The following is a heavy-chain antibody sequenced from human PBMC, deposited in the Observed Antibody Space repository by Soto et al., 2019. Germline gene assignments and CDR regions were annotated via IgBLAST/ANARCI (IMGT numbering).Heavy chain of an antibody. V-gene: IGHV3-21*01. J-gene: IGHJ3*02. Sequence: VQLVESGGGLVKPGGSLRLSCAASGFTFSSYSMNWVRQAPGKGLEWVSSISSSSSYIYYADSVKGRFTISRDNAKNSLYLQMNSLRAEDTAVYYCASSPGFVDYAFDIWGQGTMVTVSS. D-gene: IGHD5-12*01. CDR3: ASSPGFVDYAFDI. CDR2: ISSSSSYI. CDR1: GFTFSSYS.